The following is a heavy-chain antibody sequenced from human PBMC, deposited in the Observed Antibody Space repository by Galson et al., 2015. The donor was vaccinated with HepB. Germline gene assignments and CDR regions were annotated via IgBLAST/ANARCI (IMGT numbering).Heavy chain of an antibody. V-gene: IGHV1-69*13. J-gene: IGHJ3*02. CDR1: GGTFISYA. Sequence: SVTVSCKASGGTFISYAISWVRQAPGQGLEWMGGIIPIFGTANYARKFQGRVTITADESTSTAYMELSSLRSEDTAVYYCARVQRDIVVVVSGDDAFDIWGQGTMVTVSS. CDR2: IIPIFGTA. CDR3: ARVQRDIVVVVSGDDAFDI. D-gene: IGHD2-15*01.